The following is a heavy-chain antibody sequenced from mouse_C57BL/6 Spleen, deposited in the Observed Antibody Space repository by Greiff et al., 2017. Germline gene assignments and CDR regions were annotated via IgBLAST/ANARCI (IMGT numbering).Heavy chain of an antibody. CDR2: ITYDGSN. J-gene: IGHJ4*01. CDR1: GYSITSGYY. V-gene: IGHV3-6*01. CDR3: AREGEAPMDY. Sequence: VQLQQSGPGLVKPSQSLSLTCSVTGYSITSGYYWYWIRQFPRNKLEWMGYITYDGSNNYNPSLKNRISITRDTSKNQFFLKLHAVTTEDTATYYCAREGEAPMDYWGQGTSVTVSS.